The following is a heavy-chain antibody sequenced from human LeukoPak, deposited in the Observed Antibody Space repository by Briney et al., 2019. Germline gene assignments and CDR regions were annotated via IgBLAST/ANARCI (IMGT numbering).Heavy chain of an antibody. CDR3: TYDFWSGNPPRYFDY. J-gene: IGHJ4*02. V-gene: IGHV3-73*01. Sequence: PGGSLRLSCAASGFTFSGSAMHWVRQASGKGLEWVGRIRSKGNSYSTAYAASVKGRFTISRDDSKNTAYLQMNSLKTEDTAVYYCTYDFWSGNPPRYFDYWGQGTLVTVSS. D-gene: IGHD3-3*01. CDR2: IRSKGNSYST. CDR1: GFTFSGSA.